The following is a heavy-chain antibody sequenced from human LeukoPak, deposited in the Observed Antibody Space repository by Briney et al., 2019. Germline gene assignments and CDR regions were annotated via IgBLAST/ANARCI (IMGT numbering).Heavy chain of an antibody. J-gene: IGHJ5*02. CDR3: ARSFYSSGWYTPLRWFDT. D-gene: IGHD6-19*01. CDR2: IYYRGTT. Sequence: SENLSLTCVVSGASISSGSHYWNWIRQSPGRGLQWIGHIYYRGTTNYTPSLKSRVTISVDTSMTQFSLRLTSVTAADTAVYFCARSFYSSGWYTPLRWFDTWGQGALVNVSS. CDR1: GASISSGSHY. V-gene: IGHV4-61*01.